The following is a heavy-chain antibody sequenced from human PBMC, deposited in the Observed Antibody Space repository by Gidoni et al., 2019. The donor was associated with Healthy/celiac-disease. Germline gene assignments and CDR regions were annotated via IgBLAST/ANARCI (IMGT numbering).Heavy chain of an antibody. J-gene: IGHJ4*02. D-gene: IGHD1-26*01. CDR3: ARAVGATRYDY. CDR2: INPSGGST. CDR1: GYTFTSYY. V-gene: IGHV1-46*01. Sequence: QVQLVQSGAEVKKPGASVKVSCKSSGYTFTSYYMHWVRQAPGQGLEWMGIINPSGGSTSYAQKFQGRVTMTRDTSTSTVYMELSSLRSEDTAVYYGARAVGATRYDYWGQGTLVTVSS.